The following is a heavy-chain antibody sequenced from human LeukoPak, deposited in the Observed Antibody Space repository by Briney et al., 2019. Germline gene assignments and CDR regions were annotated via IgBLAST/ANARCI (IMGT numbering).Heavy chain of an antibody. CDR1: GGTFSSYA. J-gene: IGHJ3*02. V-gene: IGHV1-69*06. CDR2: IIPIFGTA. CDR3: ARTYCSGGSCPHDAFDI. D-gene: IGHD2-15*01. Sequence: SVKVSCKASGGTFSSYAISWVRQAPGQGLEWMGGIIPIFGTANCAQKFQGRVTITADKSTSTAYMELSSLRSEDTAVYYCARTYCSGGSCPHDAFDIWGQGTMVTVSS.